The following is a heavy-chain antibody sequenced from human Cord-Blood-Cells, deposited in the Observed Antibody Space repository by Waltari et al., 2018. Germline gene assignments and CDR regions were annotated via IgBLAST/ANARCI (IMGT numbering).Heavy chain of an antibody. CDR3: ARHPYYGSGSYYNYFDY. V-gene: IGHV4-34*01. CDR1: GGSFSGYY. Sequence: QVQLQQWGAGLLKPSETLSLTCAVYGGSFSGYYWSWIRQPPGKGLEWIGEIKHSGSTNYHPSLKSRVTISVDTSKNQFSLKLSSVTAADTAVYYCARHPYYGSGSYYNYFDYWGQGTLVTVSS. J-gene: IGHJ4*02. CDR2: IKHSGST. D-gene: IGHD3-10*01.